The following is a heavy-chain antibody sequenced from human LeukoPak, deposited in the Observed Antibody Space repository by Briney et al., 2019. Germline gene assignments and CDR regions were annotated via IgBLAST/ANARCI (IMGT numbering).Heavy chain of an antibody. CDR2: IIPIFGTA. CDR1: GGTFSSYA. D-gene: IGHD3-10*01. Sequence: ASVKVSCKASGGTFSSYAISWVRQAPGQGLEWMGGIIPIFGTANYAQKFQGRVTITADKSTSTAYMELSSLRSDDTAVYYCARDGIQYYYGSGSYYDYWGQGTLVTVSS. V-gene: IGHV1-69*06. J-gene: IGHJ4*02. CDR3: ARDGIQYYYGSGSYYDY.